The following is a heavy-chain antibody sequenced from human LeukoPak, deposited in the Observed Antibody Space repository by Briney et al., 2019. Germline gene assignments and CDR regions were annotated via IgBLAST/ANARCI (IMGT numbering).Heavy chain of an antibody. J-gene: IGHJ6*03. CDR2: ISYDGSNK. Sequence: PGGSLRLSCAASGFTFSSYWMSWVRQAPGKGLEWVAVISYDGSNKYYADSVKGRFTISRDNSKNTLYLQMNSLRAEDTAVYYCARDGGGATGGRYYYYYYMDVWGKGTTVTVSS. CDR3: ARDGGGATGGRYYYYYYMDV. CDR1: GFTFSSYW. V-gene: IGHV3-30*03. D-gene: IGHD1-26*01.